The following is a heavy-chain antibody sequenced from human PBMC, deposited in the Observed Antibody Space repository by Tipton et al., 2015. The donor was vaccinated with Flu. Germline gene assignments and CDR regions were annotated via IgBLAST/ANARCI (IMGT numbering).Heavy chain of an antibody. V-gene: IGHV4-59*02. J-gene: IGHJ6*02. CDR1: GGSVSPYY. CDR2: IYYRGTT. Sequence: TLSLTCTVSGGSVSPYYWNWVRQSPGKGLEWIGYIYYRGTTGYNPSLKSRVTISVDTSKNQVSLKLTSVTAADTAVYYCVRDLVHDYSDQYFGMDVWGQGTTVTVSS. D-gene: IGHD4-17*01. CDR3: VRDLVHDYSDQYFGMDV.